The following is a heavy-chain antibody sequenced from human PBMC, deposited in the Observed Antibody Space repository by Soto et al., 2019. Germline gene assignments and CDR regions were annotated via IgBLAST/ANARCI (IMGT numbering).Heavy chain of an antibody. CDR2: ISGSGGST. J-gene: IGHJ4*02. D-gene: IGHD3-22*01. Sequence: GGSLRLSSAASGFTFSSYAMSWVRQAPGKGLEWVSAISGSGGSTYYADSVKGRFTISRDNSKNTLYLQMNSLRAEDTAVYYCAKDYYDSSGPIGFDYWGQGTLVTVSS. V-gene: IGHV3-23*01. CDR1: GFTFSSYA. CDR3: AKDYYDSSGPIGFDY.